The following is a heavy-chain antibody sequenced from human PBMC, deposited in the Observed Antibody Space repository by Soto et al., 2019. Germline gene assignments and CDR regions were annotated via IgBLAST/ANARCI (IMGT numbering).Heavy chain of an antibody. CDR2: ISYDGSNK. J-gene: IGHJ4*02. D-gene: IGHD6-13*01. Sequence: PGGSLRLSCAASGFTFSSYAMHWVRQAPGKGLEWVAVISYDGSNKYYADSVKGRFTISRDNSKNTLYLQMNSLRAEDTAVYYCARGGPDSSWYLTMYYFDYWGQGTLVTVSS. V-gene: IGHV3-30-3*01. CDR3: ARGGPDSSWYLTMYYFDY. CDR1: GFTFSSYA.